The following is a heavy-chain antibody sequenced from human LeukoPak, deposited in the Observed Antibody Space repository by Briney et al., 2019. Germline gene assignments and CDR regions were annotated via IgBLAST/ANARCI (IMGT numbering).Heavy chain of an antibody. Sequence: GASVKVSCKASGYTFTSYAMHWVRQAPGQRLEWMGWINAGNGNTKYSQKFQGRVTITRDTSASTAYMELSSLRSEDTAVYYCARDRGTMIVVVTSLFDYRGQGTLVTVSS. CDR2: INAGNGNT. V-gene: IGHV1-3*01. CDR1: GYTFTSYA. CDR3: ARDRGTMIVVVTSLFDY. J-gene: IGHJ4*02. D-gene: IGHD3-22*01.